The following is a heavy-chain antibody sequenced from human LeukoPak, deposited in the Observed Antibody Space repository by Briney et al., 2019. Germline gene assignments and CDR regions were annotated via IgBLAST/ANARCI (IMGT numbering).Heavy chain of an antibody. Sequence: GESLKISCKGSGYSFTSYWIAWVRQMPGKGLERMGIIYPGDSDTRYSPSFQGQVTISADKSISTAYLQWSSLKASDTAMYHCAIIINRSDYYWGQGTLVTVSS. CDR3: AIIINRSDYY. J-gene: IGHJ4*02. CDR1: GYSFTSYW. V-gene: IGHV5-51*01. D-gene: IGHD3-10*01. CDR2: IYPGDSDT.